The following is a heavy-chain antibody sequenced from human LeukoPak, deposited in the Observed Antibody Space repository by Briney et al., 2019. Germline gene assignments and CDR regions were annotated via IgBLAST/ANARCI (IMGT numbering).Heavy chain of an antibody. CDR3: SRLVVVAAKGFDP. CDR2: IYYSGST. Sequence: SETLSLTCTVSGGSISSYYWSWIRQPPGKGLEWMGYIYYSGSTNYNPSSKSRVTISVETSKNQFSLKLSSVTAADTAVYYCSRLVVVAAKGFDPWGQGTLVTVSS. J-gene: IGHJ5*02. V-gene: IGHV4-59*01. CDR1: GGSISSYY. D-gene: IGHD2-15*01.